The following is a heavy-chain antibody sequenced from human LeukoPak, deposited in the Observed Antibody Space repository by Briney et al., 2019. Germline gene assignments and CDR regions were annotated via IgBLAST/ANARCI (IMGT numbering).Heavy chain of an antibody. V-gene: IGHV4-59*01. J-gene: IGHJ3*02. CDR3: ARGATYYDFWSGYLLGAFDI. CDR2: IYYSGST. Sequence: SETLSLTCTVSGGSISSYYWSWIRQPPGKGLEWIGYIYYSGSTNYNPSLKSRVTISVDTSKNQFSLKLSSVTAADTAVYYCARGATYYDFWSGYLLGAFDIWGQGTMVTVSS. D-gene: IGHD3-3*01. CDR1: GGSISSYY.